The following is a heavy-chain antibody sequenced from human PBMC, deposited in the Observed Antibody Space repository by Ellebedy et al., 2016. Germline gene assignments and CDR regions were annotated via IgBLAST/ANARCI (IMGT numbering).Heavy chain of an antibody. CDR3: ARRGIVPAAPYDY. CDR2: INPTGGST. CDR1: GYTFTGYY. V-gene: IGHV1-46*01. D-gene: IGHD2-2*01. J-gene: IGHJ4*02. Sequence: ASVKVSXXASGYTFTGYYIHWVRQAPGQGLQWMGIINPTGGSTSYAQKFQGRVTMTRDTSTSTVYMELSSLRSDDTAVYYCARRGIVPAAPYDYWGQGTLVTVSS.